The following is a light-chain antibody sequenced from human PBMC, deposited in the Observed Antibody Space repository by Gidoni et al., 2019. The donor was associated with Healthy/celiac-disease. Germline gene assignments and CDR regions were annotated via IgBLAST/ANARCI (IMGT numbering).Light chain of an antibody. CDR2: AAS. CDR3: QQLNSYPTLT. J-gene: IGKJ3*01. V-gene: IGKV1-9*01. CDR1: QGISSY. Sequence: DIQLTQSPSFLSASVGDRVTITCRASQGISSYLAWYQQKPGKAPKLLIYAASTLQSGVPSRFSVSGSGTEFTLTISSLQPEDFATYYCQQLNSYPTLTFGPGTKVDIK.